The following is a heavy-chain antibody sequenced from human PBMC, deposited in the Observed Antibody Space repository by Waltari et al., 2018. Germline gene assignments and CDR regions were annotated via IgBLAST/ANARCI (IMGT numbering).Heavy chain of an antibody. V-gene: IGHV1-69*05. CDR1: GVTFSSYA. CDR3: ARAGDCSGGSCYSYWYFDL. D-gene: IGHD2-15*01. CDR2: IIPIFGTA. J-gene: IGHJ2*01. Sequence: QVQLVQSGAEVKKPGSSVKGSCKASGVTFSSYAISWVRQAPGQGLEWMGGIIPIFGTANYAQKFQGRVTITTDESTSTAYMELSSLRSEDTAVYYCARAGDCSGGSCYSYWYFDLWGRGTLVTVSS.